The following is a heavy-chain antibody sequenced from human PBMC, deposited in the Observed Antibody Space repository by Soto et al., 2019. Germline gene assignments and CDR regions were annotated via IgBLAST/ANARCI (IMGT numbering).Heavy chain of an antibody. J-gene: IGHJ6*02. V-gene: IGHV3-23*01. CDR3: AKDQLLWFGELLKDYYYGMDV. D-gene: IGHD3-10*01. CDR1: GFTFSSYA. Sequence: GGSLRLSCAASGFTFSSYAMSWVRQAPGKGLEWVSAISGSGGSTYYADSVKGRFTISSDNSKNTLYLQMNSLRAEDTAVYYCAKDQLLWFGELLKDYYYGMDVWGQGTTVTVSS. CDR2: ISGSGGST.